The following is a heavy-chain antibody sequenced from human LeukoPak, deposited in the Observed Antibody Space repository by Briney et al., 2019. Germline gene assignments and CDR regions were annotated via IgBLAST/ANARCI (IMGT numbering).Heavy chain of an antibody. D-gene: IGHD5-12*01. J-gene: IGHJ6*03. Sequence: GGSLRLSCAASGFTFSSYDMNWVRQAPGKGLEWVSSITSGSSYRFYADSVKGRFTISRDNAKNSLYLQMNSLRAEDTAVYYCARVYGGINDVDIVATIFYYYYMDVWGKGTTVTVSS. CDR1: GFTFSSYD. CDR2: ITSGSSYR. CDR3: ARVYGGINDVDIVATIFYYYYMDV. V-gene: IGHV3-21*01.